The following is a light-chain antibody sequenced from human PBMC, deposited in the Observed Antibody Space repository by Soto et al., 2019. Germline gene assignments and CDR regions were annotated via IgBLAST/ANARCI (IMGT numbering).Light chain of an antibody. V-gene: IGKV1-39*01. J-gene: IGKJ1*01. Sequence: DIQMTQSPSSLSASVGDRVTITCRASQSISSYLNWYQQKPGKAPKLLIYAASSSQSGVPSRFSGSGSGTDFTLTISSLQPEDSATYYCQQSYSTPGTFGQGTKVEIK. CDR3: QQSYSTPGT. CDR1: QSISSY. CDR2: AAS.